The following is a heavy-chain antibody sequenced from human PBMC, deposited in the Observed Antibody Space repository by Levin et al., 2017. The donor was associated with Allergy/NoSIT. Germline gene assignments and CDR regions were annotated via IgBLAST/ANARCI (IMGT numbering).Heavy chain of an antibody. CDR2: ISYDGSNK. V-gene: IGHV3-30*18. D-gene: IGHD2-21*02. Sequence: GGSLRLSCAASGFTFSSYGMHWVRQAPGKGLEWVAVISYDGSNKYYADSVKGRFTISRDNSKNTLYLQMNSLRAEDTAVYYCAKLTGHAYCGGDCSLDAFEIWGKGTMVTVAA. CDR1: GFTFSSYG. CDR3: AKLTGHAYCGGDCSLDAFEI. J-gene: IGHJ3*02.